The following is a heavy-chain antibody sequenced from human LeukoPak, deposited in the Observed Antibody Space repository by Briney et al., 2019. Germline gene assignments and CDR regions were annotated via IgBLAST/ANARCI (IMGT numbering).Heavy chain of an antibody. CDR1: GYTFTSYY. D-gene: IGHD3-9*01. J-gene: IGHJ4*02. V-gene: IGHV1-46*01. CDR2: INPSGGST. CDR3: ARADYDILTGYVYFDY. Sequence: GASVKVSCKASGYTFTSYYMHWVRQAPGQGLEWMGIINPSGGSTSYAQKFQGRVTMTRDMSTSTVYMELSSLRSEDTAVYYCARADYDILTGYVYFDYWGQGTLVTVSS.